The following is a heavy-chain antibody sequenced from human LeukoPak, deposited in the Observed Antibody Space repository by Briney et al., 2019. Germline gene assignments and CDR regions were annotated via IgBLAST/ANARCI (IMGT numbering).Heavy chain of an antibody. CDR3: ARSYCSSTSCYVYFDY. V-gene: IGHV1-3*01. CDR2: INAGNGNT. J-gene: IGHJ4*02. D-gene: IGHD2-2*01. CDR1: GYTFTSYA. Sequence: ASVKVSCKASGYTFTSYAMHWVRQAPGQRLEWMGWINAGNGNTKYSQKFQGRVTITRDRSASTAYMELSGLRSEDTAVYYCARSYCSSTSCYVYFDYWGQGTLVTVSS.